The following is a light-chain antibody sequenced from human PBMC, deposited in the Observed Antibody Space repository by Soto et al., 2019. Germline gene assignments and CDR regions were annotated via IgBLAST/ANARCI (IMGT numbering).Light chain of an antibody. CDR1: RGPSSYA. J-gene: IGLJ3*02. V-gene: IGLV4-69*01. Sequence: QLVLTQSPLASAPLGASVNLTCTLSRGPSSYAIAWHQQQPEKGPRYLMKLNSDGSHSKGDGIPDRFSGSSSGAERYLTISSLQSEDEADYYCQTWGTYWVFGGGTKLTVL. CDR2: LNSDGSH. CDR3: QTWGTYWV.